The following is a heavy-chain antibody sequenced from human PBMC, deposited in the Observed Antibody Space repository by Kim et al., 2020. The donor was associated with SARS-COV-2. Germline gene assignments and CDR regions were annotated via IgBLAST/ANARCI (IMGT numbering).Heavy chain of an antibody. CDR2: MNPNSGNT. CDR1: GYTFTSYD. J-gene: IGHJ6*01. CDR3: ARGVGGCNIVVVVAPTLRYYGMDV. D-gene: IGHD2-15*01. Sequence: ASVKVSCKASGYTFTSYDINWVRQATGQGLEWMGWMNPNSGNTGYAQKFQGRVTMTRNTSISTAYMELSSLRSEDTAVYYCARGVGGCNIVVVVAPTLRYYGMDVWGQGTTVTVSS. V-gene: IGHV1-8*01.